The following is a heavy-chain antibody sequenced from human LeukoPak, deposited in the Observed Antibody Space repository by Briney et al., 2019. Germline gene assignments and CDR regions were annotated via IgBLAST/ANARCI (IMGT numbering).Heavy chain of an antibody. CDR3: ARERLSGSYRMDV. V-gene: IGHV4-59*01. Sequence: SETLSLTCTVSGGSISSYYWSWIRQPPGKGLEWIGYIYYSGSTNYNPSLKSRVTILVDTSKDQFSLMLTSVTAADTAMYYCARERLSGSYRMDVWGQGTTVTVSS. J-gene: IGHJ6*02. CDR1: GGSISSYY. CDR2: IYYSGST. D-gene: IGHD3-16*01.